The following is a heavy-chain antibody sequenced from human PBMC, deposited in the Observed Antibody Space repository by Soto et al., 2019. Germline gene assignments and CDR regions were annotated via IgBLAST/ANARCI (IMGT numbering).Heavy chain of an antibody. V-gene: IGHV3-15*07. Sequence: GGSLRLSCAASGFTFSNAWMNWVRQAPGKGLEWVGRIKSKTDGGTTDYAAPVKGRFTISRDDSKNTLYLQMNSLKTEDTAVYYCTTGPDVLLWFGESSDIDYWGQGTLVTVSS. D-gene: IGHD3-10*01. CDR3: TTGPDVLLWFGESSDIDY. CDR1: GFTFSNAW. CDR2: IKSKTDGGTT. J-gene: IGHJ4*02.